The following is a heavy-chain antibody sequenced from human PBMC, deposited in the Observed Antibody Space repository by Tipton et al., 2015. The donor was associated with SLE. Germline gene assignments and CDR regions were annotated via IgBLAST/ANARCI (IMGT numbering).Heavy chain of an antibody. CDR3: AREASYSSSSLAFDI. V-gene: IGHV4-34*01. J-gene: IGHJ3*02. Sequence: TLSLTCAVYGGSFSGHYWSWIRQPPGKGLEWIGEINHSGSTNYNPSLKSRVTISVHTSKNQFSLKVNSVTAADTALYYCAREASYSSSSLAFDIWGQGTMVTVSS. CDR1: GGSFSGHY. CDR2: INHSGST. D-gene: IGHD6-6*01.